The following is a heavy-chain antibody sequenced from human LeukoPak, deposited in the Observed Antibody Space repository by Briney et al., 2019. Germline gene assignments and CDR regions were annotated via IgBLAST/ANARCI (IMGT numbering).Heavy chain of an antibody. Sequence: SETLSLTCAVSGGSISSSNWWSWVRQPPGKGLEWIGEIYHSGSTNYNPSLKSRVTISVDKSKNQFSLKLSSVTAADTAVYYCAGTTPRITMVRGVIIGVFDYWGQGTLVTVSS. J-gene: IGHJ4*02. D-gene: IGHD3-10*01. CDR3: AGTTPRITMVRGVIIGVFDY. CDR2: IYHSGST. CDR1: GGSISSSNW. V-gene: IGHV4-4*02.